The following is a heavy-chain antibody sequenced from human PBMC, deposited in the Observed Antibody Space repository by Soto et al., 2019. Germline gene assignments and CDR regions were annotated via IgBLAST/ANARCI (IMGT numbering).Heavy chain of an antibody. Sequence: GGSLRLSCASSVFTFSSYAMHWVRHSPGKGLEWVAVISYNGGNKYYTDSAKGRFTISRDNSKNTLYLQMSSLRPEDTAVYYCARDSSIGADDYYFEYWGQGALVSVSS. CDR3: ARDSSIGADDYYFEY. CDR1: VFTFSSYA. V-gene: IGHV3-30-3*01. D-gene: IGHD6-13*01. CDR2: ISYNGGNK. J-gene: IGHJ4*02.